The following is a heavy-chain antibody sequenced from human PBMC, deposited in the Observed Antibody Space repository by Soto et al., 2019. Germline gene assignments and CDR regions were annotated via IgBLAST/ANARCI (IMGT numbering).Heavy chain of an antibody. CDR3: ARDAAVGLFDY. Sequence: QVQLVQSGAEVKKPGASVKVSCKASGYTFTSYGISWVRQAPGQGLEWMGWINPYNGNTKSAQKLQGRVTMTTDTSTSKAYMELRSLRSDDTAVYYCARDAAVGLFDYWGQGTLVTVSS. J-gene: IGHJ4*02. CDR1: GYTFTSYG. CDR2: INPYNGNT. D-gene: IGHD1-26*01. V-gene: IGHV1-18*01.